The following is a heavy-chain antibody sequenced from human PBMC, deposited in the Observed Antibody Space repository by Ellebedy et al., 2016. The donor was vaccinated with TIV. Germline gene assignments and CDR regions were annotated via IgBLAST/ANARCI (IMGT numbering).Heavy chain of an antibody. CDR1: GFTLSTHW. Sequence: PGGSLRLSCAASGFTLSTHWMSWVRQAPGKGLEWVASIKQDGSVQFYVNPVRGRFTISRDNSKTSTYLQMNSLRAEDTAVYYCARWAYVNSWYHLDYWGQGTLVTVSS. CDR3: ARWAYVNSWYHLDY. CDR2: IKQDGSVQ. D-gene: IGHD1-14*01. V-gene: IGHV3-7*01. J-gene: IGHJ4*02.